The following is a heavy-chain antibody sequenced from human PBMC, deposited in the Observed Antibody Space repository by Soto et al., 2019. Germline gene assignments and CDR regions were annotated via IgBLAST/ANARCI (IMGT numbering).Heavy chain of an antibody. CDR3: TRHGSGDYFLFDP. J-gene: IGHJ5*02. V-gene: IGHV3-74*01. CDR2: ASPDGTST. Sequence: RGSLRLSCAASGFTFSRYWMHWVRQAPGKGLEWVSRASPDGTSTSYADSVKGRFTISRDNAKNTLFMQMNSLRAEDTAVYYCTRHGSGDYFLFDPWGQGTLVTVSS. CDR1: GFTFSRYW. D-gene: IGHD3-10*01.